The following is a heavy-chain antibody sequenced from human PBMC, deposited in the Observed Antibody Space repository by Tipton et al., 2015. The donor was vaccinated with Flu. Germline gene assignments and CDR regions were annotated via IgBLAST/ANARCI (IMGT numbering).Heavy chain of an antibody. V-gene: IGHV4-39*01. CDR3: ARLTYHYGSGSFN. CDR1: GDSISSSNYY. J-gene: IGHJ4*02. D-gene: IGHD3-10*01. CDR2: IYYSGIT. Sequence: TLSLTCTVSGDSISSSNYYWGWIRQSPGKGLEWIGSIYYSGITSYNPSLKSRVTISVDTSKSQFSLNLSSVTAADTAVYYCARLTYHYGSGSFNWGQGTLVTVSS.